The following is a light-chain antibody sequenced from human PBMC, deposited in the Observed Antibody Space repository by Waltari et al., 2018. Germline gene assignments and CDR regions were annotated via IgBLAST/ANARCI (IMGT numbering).Light chain of an antibody. J-gene: IGKJ1*01. Sequence: DVVMTQSPLSLPVTIGQPASISCRSSQSLVHSDGNTYLNWFHQRPGQSQRRLIYKVSNRDSGVPDRFSGSGSGTDFTLKISRVEAEDVGVYYCMQGTHWPRTFGQGTKVEIK. CDR1: QSLVHSDGNTY. V-gene: IGKV2-30*02. CDR2: KVS. CDR3: MQGTHWPRT.